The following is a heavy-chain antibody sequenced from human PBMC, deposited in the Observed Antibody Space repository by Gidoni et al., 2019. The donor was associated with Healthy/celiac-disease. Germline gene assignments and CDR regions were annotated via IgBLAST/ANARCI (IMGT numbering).Heavy chain of an antibody. CDR3: AKLSGIAMVIFPRKAAFDY. CDR1: GFTFSSYS. J-gene: IGHJ4*02. CDR2: ISGSGGST. D-gene: IGHD5-18*01. V-gene: IGHV3-23*01. Sequence: EVQPLESGGGLVPPGGSLRLPCSASGFTFSSYSMSWVRQAPGKGLEWVSAISGSGGSTYYADSVKGRFTSSRDNSKNTLYLQMNSLRAEDTAVYYCAKLSGIAMVIFPRKAAFDYWGQGTLVTVSS.